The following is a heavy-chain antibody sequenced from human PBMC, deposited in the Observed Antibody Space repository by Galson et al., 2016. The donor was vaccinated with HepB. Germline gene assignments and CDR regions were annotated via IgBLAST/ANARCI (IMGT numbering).Heavy chain of an antibody. CDR3: AHNTRIAAEDWFDP. D-gene: IGHD6-13*01. V-gene: IGHV2-5*02. J-gene: IGHJ5*02. Sequence: PALVKPTQTLTLTCTFSGFSLSTSGVGVGWIRQPPGKALEWLALIYWDDDKRYSPSLKSRLTITKDTSKNQVVLTMTNMDPVDTATYYCAHNTRIAAEDWFDPWGQGTLVTVSS. CDR1: GFSLSTSGVG. CDR2: IYWDDDK.